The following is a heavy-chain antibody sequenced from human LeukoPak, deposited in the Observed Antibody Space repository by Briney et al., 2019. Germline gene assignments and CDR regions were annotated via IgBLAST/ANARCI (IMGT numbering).Heavy chain of an antibody. CDR1: GFTFRSYN. V-gene: IGHV3-23*01. Sequence: GGSLRLSCAASGFTFRSYNMNWVRQAPGKGLEWVSAISGSGGSTYYADSVKGRFTISRDNSKNTLYLQMNSLRAEDTAVYYCAKFRGRIAAAGTPWDYWGQGTLVTVSS. D-gene: IGHD6-13*01. CDR3: AKFRGRIAAAGTPWDY. J-gene: IGHJ4*02. CDR2: ISGSGGST.